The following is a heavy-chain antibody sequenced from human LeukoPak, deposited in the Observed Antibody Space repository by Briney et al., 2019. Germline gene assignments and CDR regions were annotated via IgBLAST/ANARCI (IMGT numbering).Heavy chain of an antibody. D-gene: IGHD6-6*01. V-gene: IGHV4-39*07. CDR2: IYYSGST. J-gene: IGHJ6*03. Sequence: SETLSLTCTVSGGSISSSSYYWGWIRQPPGKGLEWIGSIYYSGSTYYNPSLKSRVTISVDTSKNQFSLKLSSVTAADTAVYYCARLRIAARPGYYYYYMDVWGKGTTVTVSS. CDR1: GGSISSSSYY. CDR3: ARLRIAARPGYYYYYMDV.